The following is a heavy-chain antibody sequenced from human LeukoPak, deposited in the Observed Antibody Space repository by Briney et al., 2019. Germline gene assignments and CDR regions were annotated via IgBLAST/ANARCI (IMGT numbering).Heavy chain of an antibody. J-gene: IGHJ4*02. V-gene: IGHV3-53*01. Sequence: GGSLRLSCAVSGFTVSSNYMGWVRQAPGKGLEWVTGIYRDGSTYYADSVKGRFTISRDNSKNILYLQMNSLRVEDTALYYCALDCCAGSRFDHWGQGTLVTVPS. CDR1: GFTVSSNY. D-gene: IGHD2-21*01. CDR2: IYRDGST. CDR3: ALDCCAGSRFDH.